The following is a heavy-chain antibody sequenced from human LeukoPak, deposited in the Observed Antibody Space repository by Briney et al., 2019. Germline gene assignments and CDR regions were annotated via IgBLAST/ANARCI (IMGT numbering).Heavy chain of an antibody. V-gene: IGHV3-53*01. CDR3: ARGPCSSTSCYAPYYYYYMDV. Sequence: GGSLRLSCAASGFTVSSNYMSWVRQAPGKGLEWVSVIYSGGSTYYADSVRGRFTISRDNSKNTLYLQMNSLRAEDTAVYYCARGPCSSTSCYAPYYYYYMDVWGKGTTVTVSS. CDR1: GFTVSSNY. CDR2: IYSGGST. J-gene: IGHJ6*03. D-gene: IGHD2-2*01.